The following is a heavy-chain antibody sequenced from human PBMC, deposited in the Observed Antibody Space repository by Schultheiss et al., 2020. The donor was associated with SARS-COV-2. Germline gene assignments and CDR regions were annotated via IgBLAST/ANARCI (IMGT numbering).Heavy chain of an antibody. CDR1: GGSFSGYY. CDR3: ARGNGFDY. D-gene: IGHD1-1*01. V-gene: IGHV4-34*01. CDR2: IYHSGST. Sequence: SETLSLTCAVYGGSFSGYYWSWIRQPPGKGLEWIGSIYHSGSTYYNPSLKSRVTISVDTSKNQFSLKLSSVTAADTAVYYCARGNGFDYWGQGTLVTVSS. J-gene: IGHJ4*02.